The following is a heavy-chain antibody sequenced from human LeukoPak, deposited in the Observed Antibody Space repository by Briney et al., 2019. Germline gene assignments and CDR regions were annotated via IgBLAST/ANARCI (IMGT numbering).Heavy chain of an antibody. V-gene: IGHV3-23*01. J-gene: IGHJ4*02. D-gene: IGHD3-3*01. CDR3: AKLMRGEWLLPYYFDY. Sequence: PGGSLRLSCAASGFTFSSYAMSWVRQAPGKGLEWVSAVSASGGSTYYADSVKGRFTISRDTSKNTLYLQMHSLRAEDTAVYYCAKLMRGEWLLPYYFDYWGQGTLVTVSS. CDR2: VSASGGST. CDR1: GFTFSSYA.